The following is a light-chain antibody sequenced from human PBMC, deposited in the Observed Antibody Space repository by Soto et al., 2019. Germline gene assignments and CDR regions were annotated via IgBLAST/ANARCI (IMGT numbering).Light chain of an antibody. CDR1: SGHSSYI. Sequence: QSVLTQSSSASASLGSSVKLTCTLSSGHSSYIIAWHQQQPGKAPRYLMKLEGRGSYNKGSGVPDRFSGSSSGADRYLTIYNLQFEDEANYYCETWDSNTRVFGGGTKVTVL. CDR2: LEGRGSY. J-gene: IGLJ2*01. V-gene: IGLV4-60*02. CDR3: ETWDSNTRV.